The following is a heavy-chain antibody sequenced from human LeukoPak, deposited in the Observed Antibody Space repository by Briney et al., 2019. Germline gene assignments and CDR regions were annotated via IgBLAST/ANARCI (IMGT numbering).Heavy chain of an antibody. D-gene: IGHD2-21*01. CDR1: GFTFSSYL. V-gene: IGHV3-74*01. CDR3: ARAHTRVDY. Sequence: PGGSLRLSCAASGFTFSSYLMHWVRQAPGQGLVWVSRISGDGSTTTYADSVKGRFTISRDNAKNSLYLQMNSLRAEDTAVYYCARAHTRVDYWGQGTLVTVSP. CDR2: ISGDGSTT. J-gene: IGHJ4*02.